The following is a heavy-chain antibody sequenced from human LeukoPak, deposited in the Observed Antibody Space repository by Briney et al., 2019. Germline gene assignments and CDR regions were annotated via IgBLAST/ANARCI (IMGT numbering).Heavy chain of an antibody. D-gene: IGHD5-12*01. CDR2: ISSSGSTV. J-gene: IGHJ6*03. CDR1: GFTFSDYY. CDR3: AKGSDYDPPYYYYYMDV. V-gene: IGHV3-11*01. Sequence: GGSLRLSCAASGFTFSDYYMSWIRQAPGKGLEWVSYISSSGSTVYYADSVKGRFTISRDNAKNSLYLQMNSLRAEDTAVYYCAKGSDYDPPYYYYYMDVWGKGTTVTISS.